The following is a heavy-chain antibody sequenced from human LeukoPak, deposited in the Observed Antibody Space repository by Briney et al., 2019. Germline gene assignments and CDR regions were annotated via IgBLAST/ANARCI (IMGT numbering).Heavy chain of an antibody. J-gene: IGHJ4*02. Sequence: GSLRLSCAASGFTFSKAWMSWVRQAPGKGLEWVGYIYYSGTTKYNPSLKSRVTISLDTSKNQFSLRLGSVTAADTAVYYCARGKAEHFSYFYDSSGYPLLYFDSWGQGTLVTASS. CDR1: GFTFSKAW. CDR2: IYYSGTT. CDR3: ARGKAEHFSYFYDSSGYPLLYFDS. V-gene: IGHV4-59*01. D-gene: IGHD3-22*01.